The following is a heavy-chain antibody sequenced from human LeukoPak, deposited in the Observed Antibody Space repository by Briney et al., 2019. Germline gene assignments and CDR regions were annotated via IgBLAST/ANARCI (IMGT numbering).Heavy chain of an antibody. D-gene: IGHD1-1*01. CDR1: GDSVSSNSDA. Sequence: SQTLSLTCAVSGDSVSSNSDAWDWSRQCRARGLEWLERTYYRSKWYNDYAVAVKSRISINPETSKNHFSLQLNSVPPEDTAVYHCATARTGTPYFDYWGQGTLVTVSS. CDR3: ATARTGTPYFDY. V-gene: IGHV6-1*01. CDR2: TYYRSKWYN. J-gene: IGHJ4*02.